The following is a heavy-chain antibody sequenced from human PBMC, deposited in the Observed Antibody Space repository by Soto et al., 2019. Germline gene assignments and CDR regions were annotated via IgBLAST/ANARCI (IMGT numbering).Heavy chain of an antibody. V-gene: IGHV3-30*03. CDR1: GFIFNSYG. CDR3: ARGVRGVATIAIGFYLDY. CDR2: ISYDGSNI. D-gene: IGHD5-12*01. Sequence: QVPLVESGGGVVQPGRSLRLSCAASGFIFNSYGMHWLRQAPGKGLAWVAVISYDGSNIFYADSVKGRFTISRDNSNNTLYLQMNSLRGDDTAVYYCARGVRGVATIAIGFYLDYWGQGTLVTTSS. J-gene: IGHJ4*02.